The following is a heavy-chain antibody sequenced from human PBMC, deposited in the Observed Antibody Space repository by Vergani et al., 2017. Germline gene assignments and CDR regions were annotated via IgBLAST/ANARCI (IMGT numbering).Heavy chain of an antibody. CDR2: INSSDGST. Sequence: QVQLVQSGAEVKKPGASVKVSCKASGYTFTSYYMHWVRQAPGQGLEWMRIINSSDGSTSYAQKFKGRVTMTRDTSTSTVYMVLSGLRSQDTAVYYWARYQGDGKAAAWNWFDPWGQGSLVTVSS. D-gene: IGHD6-13*01. V-gene: IGHV1-46*03. CDR1: GYTFTSYY. J-gene: IGHJ5*02. CDR3: ARYQGDGKAAAWNWFDP.